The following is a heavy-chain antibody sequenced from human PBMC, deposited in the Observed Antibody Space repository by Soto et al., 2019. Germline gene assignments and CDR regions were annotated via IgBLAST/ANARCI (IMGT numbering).Heavy chain of an antibody. CDR3: ARDGNYDMLGARMDV. CDR1: GFTFSSYG. J-gene: IGHJ6*02. V-gene: IGHV3-33*01. D-gene: IGHD3-9*01. Sequence: QVQLVESGGGVVQPGRSLRLSCAASGFTFSSYGMHWVRQAPGKGLEWVAVIWYDGSNKYYADSVKGRFTISRDNSKNTLYLQMNSLRAEDTAVYYCARDGNYDMLGARMDVWGQGTTVTVSS. CDR2: IWYDGSNK.